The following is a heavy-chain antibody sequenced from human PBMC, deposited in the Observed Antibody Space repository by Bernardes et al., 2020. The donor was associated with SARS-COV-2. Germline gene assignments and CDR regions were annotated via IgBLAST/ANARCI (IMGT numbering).Heavy chain of an antibody. CDR2: LYYSVTT. Sequence: LSLTCTVSVGPISYIPYYWGWIRQPPGKGLEWIGSLYYSVTTSYNPSLNSRITISVDTSKNQFSLKLTSVTAADTAVYYCATVVCSTTSCYNPSDPYYYYYGLDVWGQGTTVTVSS. D-gene: IGHD2-2*01. CDR3: ATVVCSTTSCYNPSDPYYYYYGLDV. J-gene: IGHJ6*02. CDR1: VGPISYIPYY. V-gene: IGHV4-39*01.